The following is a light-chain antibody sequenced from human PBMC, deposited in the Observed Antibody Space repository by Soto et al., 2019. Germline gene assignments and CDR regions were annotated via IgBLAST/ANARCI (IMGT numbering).Light chain of an antibody. J-gene: IGKJ2*01. CDR1: QSVGSY. Sequence: EIVLTQSPATLSLSPGERATLSCRASQSVGSYLAWYQQKPGQAPSLLIYHASNRATGIPARFSGSGSGTDFTLTISRLAFEDYAIYFCLQRCSWRTFGQGTNLEIK. CDR2: HAS. CDR3: LQRCSWRT. V-gene: IGKV3-11*01.